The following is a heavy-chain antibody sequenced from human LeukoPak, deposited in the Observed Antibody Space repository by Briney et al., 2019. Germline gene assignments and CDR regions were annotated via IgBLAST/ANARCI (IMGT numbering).Heavy chain of an antibody. CDR1: GGTFSSYA. Sequence: SVKVSCKASGGTFSSYAISWVRQAPGQGLEWMGRIIPIFGTANYAQKFQGRVTITTDESTSAAYMELSSLRSEDTAVYYCARDSSPEYCGGDCSSYYFDYWGQGTLVTVSS. CDR2: IIPIFGTA. V-gene: IGHV1-69*05. J-gene: IGHJ4*02. D-gene: IGHD2-21*02. CDR3: ARDSSPEYCGGDCSSYYFDY.